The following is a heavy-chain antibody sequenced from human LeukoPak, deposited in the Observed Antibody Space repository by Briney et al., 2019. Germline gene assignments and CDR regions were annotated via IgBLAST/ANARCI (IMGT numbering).Heavy chain of an antibody. CDR2: IYYSGST. D-gene: IGHD2-15*01. Sequence: SETLSLTCTVSGGSISNSSSYWGWIRQPPGKGLEWIGSIYYSGSTYYNPSLKSRVTISVDTSKNQFSLKLSSVTAADTAVYYCASSFFSYGYYYMDVWGKGTTVTVSS. CDR1: GGSISNSSSY. V-gene: IGHV4-39*07. CDR3: ASSFFSYGYYYMDV. J-gene: IGHJ6*03.